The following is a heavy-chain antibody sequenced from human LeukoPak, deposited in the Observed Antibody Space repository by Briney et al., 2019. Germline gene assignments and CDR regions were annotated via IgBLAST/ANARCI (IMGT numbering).Heavy chain of an antibody. CDR3: ARSDCSGGSCWVYYYYYYYMDV. Sequence: PGGSLRLSCAASGFTFSSYWMSWVRQAAGKGLEWVANIKQDGSEKYYVDSVKGRFTISRDNAKNSLYLQMNSLRAEDTAVYYCARSDCSGGSCWVYYYYYYYMDVWGKGTTVTVSS. J-gene: IGHJ6*03. CDR2: IKQDGSEK. V-gene: IGHV3-7*01. CDR1: GFTFSSYW. D-gene: IGHD2-15*01.